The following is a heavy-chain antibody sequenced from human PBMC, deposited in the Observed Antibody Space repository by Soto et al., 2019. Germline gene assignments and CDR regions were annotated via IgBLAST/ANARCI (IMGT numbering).Heavy chain of an antibody. CDR2: ISAYNGNT. CDR1: GYTFTSYG. CDR3: ARVGYDFWSGYPHWFDP. D-gene: IGHD3-3*01. J-gene: IGHJ5*02. V-gene: IGHV1-18*01. Sequence: GASVKVSCKASGYTFTSYGISWVRQAPGQGLEWMGWISAYNGNTNYAQKLQGRVTMTTDTSTSTAYMELRSLGSDDTAVYYCARVGYDFWSGYPHWFDPWGQGTLVTVSS.